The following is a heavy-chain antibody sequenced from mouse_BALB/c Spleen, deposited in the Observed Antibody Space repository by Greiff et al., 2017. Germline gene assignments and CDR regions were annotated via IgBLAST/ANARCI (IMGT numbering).Heavy chain of an antibody. Sequence: EVKVEESGGGLVKPGGSLKLSCAASGFTFSSYTMSWVRQTPEKRLEWVATISSGGSYTYYPDSVKGRFTISRDNAKNTLYLQMSSLKSEDTAMYYCTRGGITTVVAKGYYAMDYWGQGTSVTVSS. V-gene: IGHV5-6-4*01. J-gene: IGHJ4*01. D-gene: IGHD1-1*01. CDR2: ISSGGSYT. CDR3: TRGGITTVVAKGYYAMDY. CDR1: GFTFSSYT.